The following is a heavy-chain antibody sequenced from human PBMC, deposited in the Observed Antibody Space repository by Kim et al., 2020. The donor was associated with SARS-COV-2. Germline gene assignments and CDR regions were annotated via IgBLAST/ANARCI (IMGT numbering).Heavy chain of an antibody. CDR1: GGSISSYY. CDR2: IYNSGST. J-gene: IGHJ4*02. V-gene: IGHV4-59*01. Sequence: SETLSLTCTVSGGSISSYYWSWIRQPPGKGLEWIGYIYNSGSTNYNPSLKSRVTISVDTSKNQFSLKLSSVTAADTAVYYCARFRIAAAGNYFDYWGQGTLVPVSS. CDR3: ARFRIAAAGNYFDY. D-gene: IGHD6-13*01.